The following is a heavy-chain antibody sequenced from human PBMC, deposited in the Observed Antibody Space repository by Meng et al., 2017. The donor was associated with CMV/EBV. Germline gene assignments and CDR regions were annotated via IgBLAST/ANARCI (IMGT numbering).Heavy chain of an antibody. Sequence: ASVKVSCKASGYTFTSYDINWVRQATGQGLEWMGWMNPNSGNTGYAQKFQGRVTITRNTSISTAYMELSSLRSEDTAVYYCARSPTNQEDSSSWYSLIQDWFDPWGQGTLVTVSS. CDR1: GYTFTSYD. CDR3: ARSPTNQEDSSSWYSLIQDWFDP. D-gene: IGHD6-13*01. J-gene: IGHJ5*02. CDR2: MNPNSGNT. V-gene: IGHV1-8*03.